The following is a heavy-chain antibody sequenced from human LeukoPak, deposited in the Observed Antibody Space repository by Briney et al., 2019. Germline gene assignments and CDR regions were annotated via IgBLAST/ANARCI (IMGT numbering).Heavy chain of an antibody. Sequence: SGGSLRLSCAAPGVSFDDYAIYWVRQAPRKGLEWVSLISGDGGSTFYADSVKGRFTTSTDNTKNSQYLHMSSPRNADTALFYCARESESSGWNAAWGEG. D-gene: IGHD3-22*01. V-gene: IGHV3-43*02. J-gene: IGHJ5*02. CDR2: ISGDGGST. CDR1: GVSFDDYA. CDR3: ARESESSGWNAA.